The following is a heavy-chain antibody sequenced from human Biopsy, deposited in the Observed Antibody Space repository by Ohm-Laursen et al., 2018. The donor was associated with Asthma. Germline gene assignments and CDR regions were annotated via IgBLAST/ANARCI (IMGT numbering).Heavy chain of an antibody. D-gene: IGHD2-8*01. CDR3: ARARETTNYGDSDFDI. CDR2: INPSGAGT. J-gene: IGHJ4*02. V-gene: IGHV1-46*02. CDR1: GFSFDNYF. Sequence: ASVKVSCKASGFSFDNYFMHWVRQAPGQGLEWMGIINPSGAGTRYAEKFRGRLIVTRDASTRTAFMDLRRLRSDDTAIYFCARARETTNYGDSDFDIWGQGTLITVSS.